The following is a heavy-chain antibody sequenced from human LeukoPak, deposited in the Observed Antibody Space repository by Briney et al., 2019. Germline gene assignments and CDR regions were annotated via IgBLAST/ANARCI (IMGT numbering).Heavy chain of an antibody. V-gene: IGHV6-1*01. CDR2: TYYRSKWYN. Sequence: SQTLSLTCAISGDSVPSNSAAWNWIRQSPSRGLEWLGRTYYRSKWYNDYAVSVKSRITINPDTSKNQFSLQLNSVTPEDTAVYYCARGRDTGYSSSWYVWFDPWGQGTLVTVSS. CDR3: ARGRDTGYSSSWYVWFDP. J-gene: IGHJ5*02. D-gene: IGHD6-13*01. CDR1: GDSVPSNSAA.